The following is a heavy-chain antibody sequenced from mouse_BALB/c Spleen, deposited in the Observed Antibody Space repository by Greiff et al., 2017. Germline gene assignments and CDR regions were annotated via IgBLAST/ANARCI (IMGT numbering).Heavy chain of an antibody. D-gene: IGHD1-1*01. CDR2: IYPGSGST. CDR3: TRGDYGSSHYFDY. Sequence: LQQPGSELVRPGASVKLSCKASGYTFTSYWMHWVKQRHGQGLEWIGNIYPGSGSTNYDEKFKSKGTLTVDTSSSTAYMHLSSLTSEDSAVYYCTRGDYGSSHYFDYWGQGTTLTVSS. V-gene: IGHV1S22*01. CDR1: GYTFTSYW. J-gene: IGHJ2*01.